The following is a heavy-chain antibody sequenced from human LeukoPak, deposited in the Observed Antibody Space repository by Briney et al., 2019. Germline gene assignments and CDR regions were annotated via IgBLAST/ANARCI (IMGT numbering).Heavy chain of an antibody. J-gene: IGHJ4*02. CDR1: GFTFSNFA. D-gene: IGHD6-19*01. CDR2: ISYDGSIK. V-gene: IGHV3-30*09. Sequence: GGSLRLSCAVSGFTFSNFAMNWVRQAPGKGLEWVAFISYDGSIKSYADSVKGRFAVSRDNSKNTLYLQMNSLRPEDTAFYYCAKSYDNGWYVCDFWGQGTLVTVSS. CDR3: AKSYDNGWYVCDF.